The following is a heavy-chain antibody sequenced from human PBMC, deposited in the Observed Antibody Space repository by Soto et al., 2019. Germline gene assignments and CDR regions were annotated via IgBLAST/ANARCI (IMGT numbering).Heavy chain of an antibody. V-gene: IGHV4-59*01. CDR2: IYYSGST. CDR1: GGSISSYY. CDR3: ARELWEDAFDI. D-gene: IGHD1-26*01. J-gene: IGHJ3*02. Sequence: SGTLSLTCTVSGGSISSYYWSWIRQPPGKGLEWIGYIYYSGSTNYNPSLKSRITISVDTSKNQFSLKLNSVTAADTTVYYGARELWEDAFDIWGQGTMVTVSS.